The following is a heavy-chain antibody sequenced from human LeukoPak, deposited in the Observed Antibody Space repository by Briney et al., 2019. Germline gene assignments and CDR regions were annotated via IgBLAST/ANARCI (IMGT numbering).Heavy chain of an antibody. D-gene: IGHD1-26*01. CDR2: INPKSGGT. V-gene: IGHV1-2*02. CDR1: GYTFTGYY. J-gene: IGHJ5*02. Sequence: ASVKVSCKASGYTFTGYYLHWVRQAPGQGLEWMGWINPKSGGTNYAQKFQSRVTMTRDMSTSTDYMELSCLRSEDTAIYYCARDNSVGDNAWWFDPWGQGTLVTVSS. CDR3: ARDNSVGDNAWWFDP.